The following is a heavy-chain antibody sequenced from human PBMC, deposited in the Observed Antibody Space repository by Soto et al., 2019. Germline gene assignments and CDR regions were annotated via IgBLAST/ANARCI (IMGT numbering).Heavy chain of an antibody. J-gene: IGHJ4*02. V-gene: IGHV3-30-3*01. CDR2: ISYDGSNK. CDR1: GFTFSSYA. Sequence: QVQLVESGGGVVQPGRSLRLSCAASGFTFSSYAMHWVRQAPGKGLEWVAVISYDGSNKYYADSVKGRFTISRDNSKNTLYLQMNSLRAEDTAVYYCARDHRPKCSGGSCYSGYWGQGTLVTVSS. CDR3: ARDHRPKCSGGSCYSGY. D-gene: IGHD2-15*01.